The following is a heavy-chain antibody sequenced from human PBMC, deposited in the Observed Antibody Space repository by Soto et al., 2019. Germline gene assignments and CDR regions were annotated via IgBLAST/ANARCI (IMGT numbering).Heavy chain of an antibody. Sequence: QVQLVQSGAEVKKPGSSVKVSCKASGATFNTFINYGITWVRQAPGQGLEWMGGIIPVFGTAHYAQKFQGRYTTSADESTRTAYMELSSLRSEDTAVYYCARGAASKIVVVMYDAFEIWGQGTMVTVSS. CDR1: GATFNTFINYG. V-gene: IGHV1-69*12. J-gene: IGHJ3*02. CDR2: IIPVFGTA. D-gene: IGHD3-22*01. CDR3: ARGAASKIVVVMYDAFEI.